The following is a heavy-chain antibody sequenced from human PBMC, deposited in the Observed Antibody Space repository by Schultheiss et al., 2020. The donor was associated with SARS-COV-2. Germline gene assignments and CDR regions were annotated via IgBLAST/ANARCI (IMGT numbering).Heavy chain of an antibody. CDR3: ARDLSITMVRGDI. D-gene: IGHD3-10*01. J-gene: IGHJ3*02. Sequence: GGSLRLSCAASGFTFSSYAMHWVRQAPGKGLEWVSAISGSGGSTYYADSVKGRFTISRDNSKNTLYLQMNSLRAEDTAVYYCARDLSITMVRGDIWGQGTMVTVSS. V-gene: IGHV3-23*01. CDR1: GFTFSSYA. CDR2: ISGSGGST.